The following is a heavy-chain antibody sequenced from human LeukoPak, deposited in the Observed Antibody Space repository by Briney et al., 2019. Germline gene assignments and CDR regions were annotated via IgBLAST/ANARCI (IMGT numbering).Heavy chain of an antibody. Sequence: GGSLRLSCAASGFTFSSYSMNWVRQAPGKGLELVSSISSSSSYIYYADSVKGRFTISRDNAKNSLYLQMNSLRAEDTAVYYCAGDSVVVTATTYYYYYYMDVWGKGTTVTVSS. CDR1: GFTFSSYS. D-gene: IGHD2-21*02. J-gene: IGHJ6*03. CDR2: ISSSSSYI. CDR3: AGDSVVVTATTYYYYYYMDV. V-gene: IGHV3-21*01.